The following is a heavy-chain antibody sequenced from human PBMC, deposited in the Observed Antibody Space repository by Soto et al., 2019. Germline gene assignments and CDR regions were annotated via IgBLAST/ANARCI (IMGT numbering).Heavy chain of an antibody. CDR1: GHTLTELS. CDR2: FDPEDGET. D-gene: IGHD2-21*02. J-gene: IGHJ3*02. V-gene: IGHV1-24*01. Sequence: ASVKVSCKVSGHTLTELSMHWVRQAPGKGLEWTGGFDPEDGETIYAQRFQGRVTMTQDTSTDTAYMELSSLRSEDTAIYYCATPGHIVVVTSWDAFDIWGQGTLVTVSS. CDR3: ATPGHIVVVTSWDAFDI.